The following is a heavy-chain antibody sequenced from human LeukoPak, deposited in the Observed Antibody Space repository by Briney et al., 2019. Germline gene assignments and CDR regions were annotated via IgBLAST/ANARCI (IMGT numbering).Heavy chain of an antibody. D-gene: IGHD3-10*01. CDR3: AKDELLWFGESYFDY. CDR1: GFTFSSYG. Sequence: PGGSLRLSCAASGFTFSSYGMHWVRQAPGKGLAWVAFIRYDGSNKYYADSVKGRFTISRDNSKNTLYLQMNSLRAEDTAVYYCAKDELLWFGESYFDYWGQGTLVTVSS. J-gene: IGHJ4*02. V-gene: IGHV3-30*02. CDR2: IRYDGSNK.